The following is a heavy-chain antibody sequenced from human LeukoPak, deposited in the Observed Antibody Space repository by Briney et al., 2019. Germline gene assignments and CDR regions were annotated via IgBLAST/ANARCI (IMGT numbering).Heavy chain of an antibody. CDR1: GLAVGDSA. CDR3: AAHFYGSGTSQSEY. CDR2: INWRGDKI. J-gene: IGHJ4*02. V-gene: IGHV3-9*01. D-gene: IGHD3-10*01. Sequence: PGGSLRLSCAASGLAVGDSAMHWVRQAPGKGLEWVSGINWRGDKIDYADIVKGRFTISRDNAKNNLYLEVNSLRPEDTAFYYCAAHFYGSGTSQSEYWGQGTLVTVSS.